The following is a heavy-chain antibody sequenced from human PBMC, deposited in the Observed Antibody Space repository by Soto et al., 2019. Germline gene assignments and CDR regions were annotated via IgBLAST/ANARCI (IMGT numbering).Heavy chain of an antibody. Sequence: EVQLVESGGGLVQPGESLRLSCAASGFTFDYDWMHWVRQAPGKGLVWVSRVHSDGTTTTYADSVKGRFTISRDNARNTLSLQMSSLRAEDTAIYYCARGDRGGFDLWGHGTVVTVSS. CDR3: ARGDRGGFDL. CDR1: GFTFDYDW. CDR2: VHSDGTTT. J-gene: IGHJ3*01. D-gene: IGHD3-16*01. V-gene: IGHV3-74*01.